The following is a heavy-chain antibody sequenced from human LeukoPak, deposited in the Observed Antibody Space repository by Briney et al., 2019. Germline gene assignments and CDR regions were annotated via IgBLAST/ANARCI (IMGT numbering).Heavy chain of an antibody. CDR1: GGSFSTYY. J-gene: IGHJ4*02. CDR3: AVDYGGNSDMSPGGN. D-gene: IGHD4-23*01. CDR2: INHSGST. V-gene: IGHV4-34*01. Sequence: SETLSLTCAVYGGSFSTYYWSWIRQPPGKGLEWIGEINHSGSTNYNPSLKSRVTISVDTSKNQFSLKLSSVTAADTAVYYCAVDYGGNSDMSPGGNWGQGTLVTVSS.